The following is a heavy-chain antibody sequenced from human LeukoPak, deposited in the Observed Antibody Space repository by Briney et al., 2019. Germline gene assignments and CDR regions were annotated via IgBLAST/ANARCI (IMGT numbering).Heavy chain of an antibody. CDR3: ARVGPYCSSTSCYSQVDYYYYMDV. V-gene: IGHV3-21*01. J-gene: IGHJ6*03. CDR1: GFTFSSYS. D-gene: IGHD2-2*01. Sequence: GGSLRLSCAASGFTFSSYSMNWVRQAPGKGLEWVSSISSSSSYIYYADSVKGRFTISRDNAKNSLYLQMNSLRAEDTAVYYCARVGPYCSSTSCYSQVDYYYYMDVWGKGTTVTVSS. CDR2: ISSSSSYI.